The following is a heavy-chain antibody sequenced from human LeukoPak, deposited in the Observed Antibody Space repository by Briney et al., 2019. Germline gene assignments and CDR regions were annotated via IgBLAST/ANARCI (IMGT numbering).Heavy chain of an antibody. CDR1: GGSISSYY. V-gene: IGHV4-59*01. J-gene: IGHJ6*03. CDR2: IHYSGST. D-gene: IGHD5-24*01. CDR3: ARGHREDYYYYYYMDV. Sequence: PSETLSLTCTVSGGSISSYYWSWIRQPPGKGLEWIGYIHYSGSTNYNPSLKSRVTISVDTSKNQFSLKLSSVTAADTAVYYCARGHREDYYYYYYMDVWGKGTTVTISS.